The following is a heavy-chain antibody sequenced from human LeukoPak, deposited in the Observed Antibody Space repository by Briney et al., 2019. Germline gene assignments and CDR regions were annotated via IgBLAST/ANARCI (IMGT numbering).Heavy chain of an antibody. V-gene: IGHV4-34*01. D-gene: IGHD4-17*01. Sequence: RASETLSLTCAVYGGSFSGYYWSWIRQPPGKGLEWIGEINHSGSTNYNPSLKSRVTISVDTSKNQFSLKLSSVTAADTAVYYCAREEAVKAFDIWGQGTMVTVSS. CDR2: INHSGST. J-gene: IGHJ3*02. CDR3: AREEAVKAFDI. CDR1: GGSFSGYY.